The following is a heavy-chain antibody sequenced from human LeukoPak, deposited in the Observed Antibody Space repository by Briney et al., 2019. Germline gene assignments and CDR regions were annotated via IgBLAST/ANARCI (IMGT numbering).Heavy chain of an antibody. Sequence: ASVKVSCKASGYTFTAYNMHWVRHAPGQGLESMGWINPNSGGTDYAQKFQGRVTMTRDTSITTAYMELSRLRSDDTAVYYCARAIDVAATPDYWGEGSLVTVS. CDR1: GYTFTAYN. CDR2: INPNSGGT. D-gene: IGHD2-15*01. J-gene: IGHJ4*02. CDR3: ARAIDVAATPDY. V-gene: IGHV1-2*02.